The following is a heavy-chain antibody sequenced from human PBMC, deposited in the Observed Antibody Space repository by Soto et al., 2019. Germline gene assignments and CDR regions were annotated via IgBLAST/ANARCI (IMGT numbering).Heavy chain of an antibody. CDR1: GGSISNYY. CDR3: ARGGTGGGACEI. V-gene: IGHV4-59*01. Sequence: QVQLQGSGPGLVKPSETLSLTCSVSGGSISNYYWTWFRLPPGKGLEWIGYFFNSGRTSYNPSLKSRVTTSVDTSKNQFSLEESPVTAADTAVYYCARGGTGGGACEIWGEGTMVIVSS. J-gene: IGHJ3*02. CDR2: FFNSGRT. D-gene: IGHD1-1*01.